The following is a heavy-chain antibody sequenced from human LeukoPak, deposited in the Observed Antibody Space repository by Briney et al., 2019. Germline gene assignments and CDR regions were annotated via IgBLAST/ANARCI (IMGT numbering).Heavy chain of an antibody. J-gene: IGHJ5*02. V-gene: IGHV1-24*01. CDR3: ATGSPYGDGYST. CDR1: GYTLTELS. CDR2: FDPEDGET. Sequence: ASAKVSCKVSGYTLTELSMHWVRQAPGKGLEWMGGFDPEDGETIDAQKFQRRVTMTEDTSTDTAYMELSSLRSEYTAVYYCATGSPYGDGYSTWGQGTLVTVSS. D-gene: IGHD5-24*01.